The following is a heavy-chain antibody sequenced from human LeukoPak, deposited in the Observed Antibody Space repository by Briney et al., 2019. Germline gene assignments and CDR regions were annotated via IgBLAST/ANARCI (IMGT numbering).Heavy chain of an antibody. CDR1: GFTFSSYS. D-gene: IGHD5-12*01. Sequence: GGSLRLSCAASGFTFSSYSMNWVRQAPGKGLEWASSISSSSSYIYYADSVKGRFTISRDNAKNSLYLQMNSLRAEDTAVYYCARVGIGSGYDFDYWGQGTLVTVSS. V-gene: IGHV3-21*01. CDR3: ARVGIGSGYDFDY. J-gene: IGHJ4*02. CDR2: ISSSSSYI.